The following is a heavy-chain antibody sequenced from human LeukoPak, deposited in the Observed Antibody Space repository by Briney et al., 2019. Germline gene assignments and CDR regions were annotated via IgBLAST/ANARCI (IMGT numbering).Heavy chain of an antibody. V-gene: IGHV3-53*01. D-gene: IGHD1-14*01. CDR2: IYSGGST. Sequence: GGSLRLSCAVSGLTVSSNYMSWVRQAPGKGLEWVSAIYSGGSTFYADSVKGRFTISSDNSKNTLYLQMNSLRAEDPAVCYCARDPYNSKSSYFDYWGQGTQGTVTS. CDR1: GLTVSSNY. CDR3: ARDPYNSKSSYFDY. J-gene: IGHJ4*02.